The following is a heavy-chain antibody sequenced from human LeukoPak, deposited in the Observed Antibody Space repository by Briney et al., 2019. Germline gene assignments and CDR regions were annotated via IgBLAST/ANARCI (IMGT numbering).Heavy chain of an antibody. CDR3: ARGPGPADDGGGYCFDY. Sequence: VASVRDSPKASGYTFTSYYLYCVRQAPGQGLEWMGVINPSGGSTTSAQKFQGRVTMTRDTSTSTVYMELRSLRSEDTAVYYCARGPGPADDGGGYCFDYWGQGTVVTVSS. CDR2: INPSGGST. J-gene: IGHJ4*02. CDR1: GYTFTSYY. D-gene: IGHD3-22*01. V-gene: IGHV1-46*01.